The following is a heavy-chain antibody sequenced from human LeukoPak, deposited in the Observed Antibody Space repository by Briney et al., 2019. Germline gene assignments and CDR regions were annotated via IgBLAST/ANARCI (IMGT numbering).Heavy chain of an antibody. CDR1: GFTVTSNY. J-gene: IGHJ1*01. CDR3: ARPAEASCSGTSCYRYFHH. V-gene: IGHV3-66*02. D-gene: IGHD2-2*01. Sequence: GGSLRLSCAASGFTVTSNYMSWVRQAPGKGLEWVSVIYSGDNTYYADSVSGRFTISRDNSNNALSLQMNSLSADDTAVYYCARPAEASCSGTSCYRYFHHWGQGTLVIVSS. CDR2: IYSGDNT.